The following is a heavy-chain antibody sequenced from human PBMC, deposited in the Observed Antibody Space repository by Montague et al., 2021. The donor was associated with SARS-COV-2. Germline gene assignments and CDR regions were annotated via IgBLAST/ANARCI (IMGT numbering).Heavy chain of an antibody. CDR3: AREVVGVKTGWLDT. D-gene: IGHD3-10*01. Sequence: SETLSLTCSVSGASFSSNNYYWTWHRRPPGKGLEWIVYIYFNANTNLNPSLEGRVTTEIDTSKNCFSLRLISATPADTAVYDYAREVVGVKTGWLDTWGQGTLVTVSS. CDR2: IYFNANT. V-gene: IGHV4-61*03. J-gene: IGHJ5*02. CDR1: GASFSSNNYY.